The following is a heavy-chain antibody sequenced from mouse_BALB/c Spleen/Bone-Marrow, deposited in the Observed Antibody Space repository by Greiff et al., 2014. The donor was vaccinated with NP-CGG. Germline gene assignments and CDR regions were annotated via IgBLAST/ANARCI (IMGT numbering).Heavy chain of an antibody. Sequence: EVQGVESGGGLVQPGGSPKLSCAASGFAFSGYWMTWVRQAPGKGLEWIGEINPDSRTINYKPSLKEKFIMSRDNAKNTLYLQMSKVRSEDTALYYCARNGYYGWITYWGQGTLVTVSA. D-gene: IGHD2-3*01. J-gene: IGHJ3*01. CDR1: GFAFSGYW. CDR2: INPDSRTI. V-gene: IGHV4-1*02. CDR3: ARNGYYGWITY.